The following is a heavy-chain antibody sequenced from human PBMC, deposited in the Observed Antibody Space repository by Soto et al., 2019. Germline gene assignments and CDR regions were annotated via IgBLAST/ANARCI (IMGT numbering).Heavy chain of an antibody. D-gene: IGHD3-9*01. Sequence: ASVKVSCKASGYTFTSYAISWVRQAPGQGLEWMGWISGHNGNTNYAQRLQGRVTMTTDTSTSTAYMELRSLRSDDTAVYYCARGHYDILTGYSPGWFDPWGQGTLVTVS. J-gene: IGHJ5*02. V-gene: IGHV1-18*01. CDR1: GYTFTSYA. CDR2: ISGHNGNT. CDR3: ARGHYDILTGYSPGWFDP.